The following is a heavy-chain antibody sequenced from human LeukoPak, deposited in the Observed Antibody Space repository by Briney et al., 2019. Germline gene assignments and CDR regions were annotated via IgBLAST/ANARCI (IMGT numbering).Heavy chain of an antibody. CDR2: ISAYNGNT. Sequence: ASVKVSCKASGYTFTNYGISWVQQAPGQGLEWMGWISAYNGNTNYAQKLQGRVTMTTDTSTSTAYMELRSLRSDDTAVYYCARVIIAAAGRYWYFDLWGRGTLVTVSS. V-gene: IGHV1-18*01. D-gene: IGHD6-13*01. J-gene: IGHJ2*01. CDR3: ARVIIAAAGRYWYFDL. CDR1: GYTFTNYG.